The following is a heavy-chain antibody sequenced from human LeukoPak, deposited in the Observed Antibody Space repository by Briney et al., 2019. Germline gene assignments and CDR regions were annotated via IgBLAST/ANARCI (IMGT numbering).Heavy chain of an antibody. D-gene: IGHD6-19*01. Sequence: SETLSLTCTASGGSISSYYWSWVRQPPGKGLEWIGYIYYSGSTNYNPSLKSRVTISVDTSKNQFSLKLGSVTAADTAVYYCARGRRSSGRHDAFDIWGQGTLVTVSS. CDR3: ARGRRSSGRHDAFDI. CDR2: IYYSGST. V-gene: IGHV4-59*01. J-gene: IGHJ3*02. CDR1: GGSISSYY.